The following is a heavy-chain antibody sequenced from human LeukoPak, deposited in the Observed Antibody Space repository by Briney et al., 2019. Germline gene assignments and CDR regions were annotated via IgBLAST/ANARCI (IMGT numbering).Heavy chain of an antibody. J-gene: IGHJ4*02. CDR2: ISSSRTFM. V-gene: IGHV3-21*06. Sequence: GGSLRLSCAASGFSFGSYSMNWVRQAPGKGLEWVSSISSSRTFMYYADSVKGRFTISRDNGKNSLYLEMDSLRAEDTAVYYCARGGIVATMLYYFDSWGQGTLVTVSS. CDR3: ARGGIVATMLYYFDS. CDR1: GFSFGSYS. D-gene: IGHD5-12*01.